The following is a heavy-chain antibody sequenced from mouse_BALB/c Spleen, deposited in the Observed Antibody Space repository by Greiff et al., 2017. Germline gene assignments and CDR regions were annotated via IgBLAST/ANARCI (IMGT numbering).Heavy chain of an antibody. J-gene: IGHJ3*01. CDR2: ISYDGSN. V-gene: IGHV3-6*02. D-gene: IGHD3-1*01. Sequence: VQLKQSGPGLVKPSQSLSLTCSVTGYSITSGYYWNWIRQFPGNKLEWMGYISYDGSNNYNPSLKNRISITRDTSKNQFFLKLNSVTTEDTATYYCARDRSSGYVWFAYWGQGTLVTVSA. CDR3: ARDRSSGYVWFAY. CDR1: GYSITSGYY.